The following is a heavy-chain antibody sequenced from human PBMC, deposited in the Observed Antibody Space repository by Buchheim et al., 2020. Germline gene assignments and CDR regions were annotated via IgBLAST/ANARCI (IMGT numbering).Heavy chain of an antibody. V-gene: IGHV1-2*04. CDR2: INPNSGGT. D-gene: IGHD3-22*01. CDR1: GYTFTGYY. J-gene: IGHJ5*02. CDR3: ARGYDSSGYYTS. Sequence: QVQLVQSGAEVKKPGASVKVSCKASGYTFTGYYMHWVRQAPGQGLEWMGWINPNSGGTNYAQKVQGWVTMTRDTAISTAYMELSRLRSDDTAVYYCARGYDSSGYYTSWGQGTL.